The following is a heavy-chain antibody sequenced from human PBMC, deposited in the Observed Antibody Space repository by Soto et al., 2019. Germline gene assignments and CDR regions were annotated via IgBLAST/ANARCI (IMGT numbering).Heavy chain of an antibody. V-gene: IGHV4-31*03. Sequence: SETLSLTCTVSGGSISSGGYYWSWIRQHPGKGLEWIGYIYYSGSTYYNPSLKSRVTISVDTSKNQFSLKLSSVTAADTAVYYCARESILYYYDSSGYGPPRGFDPWGQGTLVTVSS. J-gene: IGHJ5*02. D-gene: IGHD3-22*01. CDR3: ARESILYYYDSSGYGPPRGFDP. CDR2: IYYSGST. CDR1: GGSISSGGYY.